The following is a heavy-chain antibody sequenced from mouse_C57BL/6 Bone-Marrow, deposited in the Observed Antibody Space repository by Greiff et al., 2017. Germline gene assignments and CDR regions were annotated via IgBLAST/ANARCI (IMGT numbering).Heavy chain of an antibody. V-gene: IGHV1-26*01. J-gene: IGHJ2*01. CDR1: GYTFTDYY. CDR3: ARCGLGDY. CDR2: INPNNGGT. D-gene: IGHD4-1*01. Sequence: VQLQQSGPELVKPGASVKISCKASGYTFTDYYMNWVKQSHGKSLEWIGDINPNNGGTSYNQKFKGKATLTVDKSASTAYMELRSLTSEDSAVYYFARCGLGDYWGQGTTLTVSS.